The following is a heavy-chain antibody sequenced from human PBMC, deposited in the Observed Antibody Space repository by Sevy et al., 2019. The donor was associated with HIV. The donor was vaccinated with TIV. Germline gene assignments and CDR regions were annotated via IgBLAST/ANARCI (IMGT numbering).Heavy chain of an antibody. CDR2: ISYHGRDK. CDR1: GISFTTSG. Sequence: GGSLRLSCVVSGISFTTSGMHWVRQAPGKGLEWVAVISYHGRDKFDAESVKGRSTISRDNSKNMLYLQMNSLRAEDTAVYYCAKDFTGYNGMDVWGQRTKVTVSS. CDR3: AKDFTGYNGMDV. D-gene: IGHD3-9*01. J-gene: IGHJ6*02. V-gene: IGHV3-30*18.